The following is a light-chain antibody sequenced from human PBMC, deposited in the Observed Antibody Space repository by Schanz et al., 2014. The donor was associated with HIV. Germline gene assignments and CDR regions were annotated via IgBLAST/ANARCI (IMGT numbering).Light chain of an antibody. CDR1: SSDIGSQT. CDR3: QSFDGSLGGVL. V-gene: IGLV1-44*01. J-gene: IGLJ3*02. Sequence: QSILTQPPSASGTPGQRVTISCSGSSSDIGSQTVNWFLQLPRRAPTLLIYNNNQRPSGVPGRFSGSKSDSSASLTITGLQPEDEADYYCQSFDGSLGGVLFGGGTKLTVL. CDR2: NNN.